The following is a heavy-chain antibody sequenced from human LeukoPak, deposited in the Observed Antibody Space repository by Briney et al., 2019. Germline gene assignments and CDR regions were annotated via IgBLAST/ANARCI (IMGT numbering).Heavy chain of an antibody. D-gene: IGHD3-16*02. CDR1: GYTFTGYY. CDR3: ARDRSVGDYIWGSYPLFGWFDP. CDR2: INPNSGGT. V-gene: IGHV1-2*02. Sequence: ASVKVSCKASGYTFTGYYMHWVQQAPGQGLEWMGWINPNSGGTNYAQKFQGRVTMTRDTSISTAYMELSRLRSDDTAVYYCARDRSVGDYIWGSYPLFGWFDPWGQGTLVTVSS. J-gene: IGHJ5*02.